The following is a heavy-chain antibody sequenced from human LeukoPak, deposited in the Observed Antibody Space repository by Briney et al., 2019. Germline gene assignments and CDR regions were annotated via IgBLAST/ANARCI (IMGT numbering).Heavy chain of an antibody. Sequence: SSETLSLTCAVYGGSFSGYYWSWIRQPPGKGLEWIGEINHSGSTNYNPSLKSRVTISVDTSKNQFSLKLSSVTAADTAVYYCGGKRSGFWYVRAVGAQGPRATVSS. D-gene: IGHD3-16*01. V-gene: IGHV4-34*01. J-gene: IGHJ1*01. CDR1: GGSFSGYY. CDR2: INHSGST. CDR3: GGKRSGFWYVRAV.